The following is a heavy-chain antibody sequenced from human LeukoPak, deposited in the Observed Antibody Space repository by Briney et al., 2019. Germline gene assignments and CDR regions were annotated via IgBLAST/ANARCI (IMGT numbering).Heavy chain of an antibody. J-gene: IGHJ4*02. D-gene: IGHD3-3*01. V-gene: IGHV3-15*01. CDR3: TTDTADDFWSGYSQYYFDY. CDR1: GFTFSNAW. Sequence: GGSLRLSCAASGFTFSNAWMSWVRQAPGKGLEWVGRIKGKTDGGTTDYAAPVKGRFTISRDDSKNTLYLQMNSLKTEDTAVYYCTTDTADDFWSGYSQYYFDYWGQGTLVTVSS. CDR2: IKGKTDGGTT.